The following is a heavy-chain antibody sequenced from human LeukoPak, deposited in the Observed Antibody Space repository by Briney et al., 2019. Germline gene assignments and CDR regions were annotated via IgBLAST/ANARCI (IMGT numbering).Heavy chain of an antibody. Sequence: GRSLRLSCAASVFTFSSYWMSWVRQAPWKGLEWVANIKQDGSEKYYVDSVKGRFTISRDNAKNSLYLQMNSLRAEDTAVYYCARDLEYSGSPYEYWGQGTLVTVSS. CDR2: IKQDGSEK. CDR1: VFTFSSYW. J-gene: IGHJ4*02. V-gene: IGHV3-7*03. CDR3: ARDLEYSGSPYEY. D-gene: IGHD1-26*01.